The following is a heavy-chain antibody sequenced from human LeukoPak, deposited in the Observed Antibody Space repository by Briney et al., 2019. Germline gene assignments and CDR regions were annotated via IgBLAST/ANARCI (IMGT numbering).Heavy chain of an antibody. CDR1: GGTFSSYA. J-gene: IGHJ4*02. Sequence: ASVKVSCKASGGTFSSYAISWVRQAPGKGLEWVSAISGSGGSTYYADSVKGRFTISRDNSKNTLYLQMNSLRAEDTAVYYCAKDLSSVVVVAATPFGYWGQGTLVTVSS. V-gene: IGHV3-23*01. D-gene: IGHD2-15*01. CDR2: ISGSGGST. CDR3: AKDLSSVVVVAATPFGY.